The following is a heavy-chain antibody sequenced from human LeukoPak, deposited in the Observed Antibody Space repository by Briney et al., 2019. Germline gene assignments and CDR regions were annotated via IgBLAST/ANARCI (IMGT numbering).Heavy chain of an antibody. V-gene: IGHV3-30-3*01. Sequence: GRSLRLSCAASGFTFSSYAMHWVRQAPGKGLEWVAVVSYDGTNKYYADSVKGRFTISRDNSKNTLYLQMDSLRPEDTALYYCARGSVPEPYYGDFDHWGQGTLVTVSS. CDR2: VSYDGTNK. J-gene: IGHJ4*02. D-gene: IGHD2/OR15-2a*01. CDR1: GFTFSSYA. CDR3: ARGSVPEPYYGDFDH.